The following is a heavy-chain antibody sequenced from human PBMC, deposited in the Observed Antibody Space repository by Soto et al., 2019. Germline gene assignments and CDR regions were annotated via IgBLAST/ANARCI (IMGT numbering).Heavy chain of an antibody. D-gene: IGHD5-18*01. V-gene: IGHV3-74*01. CDR3: AREGVYSYTIDY. J-gene: IGHJ4*02. CDR1: GFNFRSYW. Sequence: PGGSLRLSCAASGFNFRSYWMHWVRQAPGKGLVWVSRINSDGSTASYADSVKGRFTISRDNAKNTLYLQMNSLRAEDMAVYYCAREGVYSYTIDYWGQGTLVTVSS. CDR2: INSDGSTA.